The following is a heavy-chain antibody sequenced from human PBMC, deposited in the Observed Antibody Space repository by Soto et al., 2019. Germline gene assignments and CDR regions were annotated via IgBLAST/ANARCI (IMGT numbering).Heavy chain of an antibody. D-gene: IGHD5-18*01. Sequence: LRLSCAASGLTFSSYAMHWVRQAPGKGLEWVAVISYDGSNKYYADSVKGRFTISRDNSKNTLYLQMNSLRAEDTAVYYCARGLDTAMADDAFDIWGQGTMVTVSS. CDR2: ISYDGSNK. J-gene: IGHJ3*02. V-gene: IGHV3-30-3*01. CDR3: ARGLDTAMADDAFDI. CDR1: GLTFSSYA.